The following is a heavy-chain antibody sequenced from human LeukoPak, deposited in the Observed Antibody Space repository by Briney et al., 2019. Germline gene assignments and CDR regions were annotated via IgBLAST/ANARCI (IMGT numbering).Heavy chain of an antibody. J-gene: IGHJ5*02. CDR2: ISSGGDIM. CDR1: GLRFSDYY. D-gene: IGHD3-16*01. Sequence: PGGSLRLSCAASGLRFSDYYVSWIRQAPGKGLQWVSYISSGGDIMHYADSVKGRFTSSRDNAKNSGYLEMNSLRAEDTAVYYCAKDDNYIRFLSWGQGTLVTVSS. V-gene: IGHV3-11*01. CDR3: AKDDNYIRFLS.